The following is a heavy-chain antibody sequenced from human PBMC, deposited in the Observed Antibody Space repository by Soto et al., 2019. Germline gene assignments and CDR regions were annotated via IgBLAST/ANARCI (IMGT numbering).Heavy chain of an antibody. Sequence: QVQLVESGGGVVQPGRSLTLSCAASEFTFSSYGIHWVRQAPGKGLEWVAVISYDGSKKQYADSVKGRFTISRDNSKNTLHLKMNSMRAEDTAVYYCAKDTYYHDTTGYYVFDYWGQGTLVTVSS. CDR2: ISYDGSKK. CDR3: AKDTYYHDTTGYYVFDY. CDR1: EFTFSSYG. V-gene: IGHV3-30*18. J-gene: IGHJ4*02. D-gene: IGHD3-22*01.